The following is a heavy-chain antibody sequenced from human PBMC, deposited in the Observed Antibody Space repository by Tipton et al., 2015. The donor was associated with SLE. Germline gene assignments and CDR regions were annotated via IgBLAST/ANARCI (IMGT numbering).Heavy chain of an antibody. Sequence: GSLRLSCAASGFTFSNYRMSWVRQTPGKGLEWVANIKEDGSEKYFVDSVKGRFTISRDNAENSLDLQMNALRAEDTAVYYCARNSGSYWGDAFDIWGQGTMVTVSS. CDR3: ARNSGSYWGDAFDI. D-gene: IGHD1-26*01. CDR1: GFTFSNYR. V-gene: IGHV3-7*01. J-gene: IGHJ3*02. CDR2: IKEDGSEK.